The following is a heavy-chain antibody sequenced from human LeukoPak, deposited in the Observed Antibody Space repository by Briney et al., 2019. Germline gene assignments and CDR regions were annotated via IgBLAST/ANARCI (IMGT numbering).Heavy chain of an antibody. D-gene: IGHD3/OR15-3a*01. CDR1: GFIFSDYG. V-gene: IGHV3-23*01. CDR2: ISGDADNT. J-gene: IGHJ4*02. CDR3: VKDVPPRGLPMFGL. Sequence: PGGSLRLSCTGSGFIFSDYGMSWVRQAPGKGLEWVSTISGDADNTHYADSVRGRFVISRENSRNRLDLQMYSLRVEDTALYFCVKDVPPRGLPMFGLRGQGT.